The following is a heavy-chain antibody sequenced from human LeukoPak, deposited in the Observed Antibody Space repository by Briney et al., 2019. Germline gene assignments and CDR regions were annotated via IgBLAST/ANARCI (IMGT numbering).Heavy chain of an antibody. Sequence: SEALSLTCAVSGDSISSGGYWWSWIRQHPGKGPEWIGYISYGGKADYNPSLKSRVAISADTPKNQFSLKLSSTTAADTAVYYCARAPVATPSEFDYWGQGTLVTVSS. V-gene: IGHV4-31*11. J-gene: IGHJ4*02. CDR2: ISYGGKA. CDR3: ARAPVATPSEFDY. CDR1: GDSISSGGYW. D-gene: IGHD5-12*01.